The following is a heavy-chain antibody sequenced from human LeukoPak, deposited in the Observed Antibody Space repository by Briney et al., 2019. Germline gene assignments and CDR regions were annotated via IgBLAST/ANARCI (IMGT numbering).Heavy chain of an antibody. CDR1: GGSISSGGYS. CDR3: TMTTVTSGAFDI. V-gene: IGHV4-30-2*01. D-gene: IGHD4-17*01. Sequence: SETLSLTCAASGGSISSGGYSWSWIRQPPGKGLEWIGYIYHSGSTYYNPSLKSRVTISVDRSKNQFSLKLSSVTAADTAVYYCTMTTVTSGAFDIWGQGTMVTVSS. J-gene: IGHJ3*02. CDR2: IYHSGST.